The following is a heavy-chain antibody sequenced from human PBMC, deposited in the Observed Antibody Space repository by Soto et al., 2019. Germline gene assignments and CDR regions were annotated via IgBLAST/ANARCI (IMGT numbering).Heavy chain of an antibody. D-gene: IGHD3-22*01. V-gene: IGHV3-23*01. CDR3: AKDGYDSSGYWFYFDY. Sequence: GGSLRLSCAASGFTFSSYAMSWVRQAPGKGLEWVSAISGSGGSTYYADSVKGRFTISRDNSKNTLYLQMNSLRAEDTAVYYCAKDGYDSSGYWFYFDYWGQGTLVTVSS. J-gene: IGHJ4*02. CDR2: ISGSGGST. CDR1: GFTFSSYA.